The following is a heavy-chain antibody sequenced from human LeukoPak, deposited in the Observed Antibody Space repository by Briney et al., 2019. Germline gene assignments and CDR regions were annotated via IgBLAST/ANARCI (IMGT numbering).Heavy chain of an antibody. D-gene: IGHD3-16*01. CDR2: IIPILGIA. CDR3: ARDWDYSNWFDP. V-gene: IGHV1-69*04. CDR1: GGTFSSYA. Sequence: VASVKVSCKASGGTFSSYAISWVRRAPGQGLEWMGRIIPILGIANYAQKFQGRVTITADKSTSTAYMELSSLRAEDTAVYYCARDWDYSNWFDPWGQGTLVTVSS. J-gene: IGHJ5*02.